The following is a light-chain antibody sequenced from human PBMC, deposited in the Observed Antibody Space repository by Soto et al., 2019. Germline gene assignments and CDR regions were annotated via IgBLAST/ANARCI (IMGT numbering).Light chain of an antibody. CDR1: SSNIGAGYD. J-gene: IGLJ2*01. CDR3: QSYDSSLSAHVV. Sequence: QSVLPQPPSVSGAPGQRGTISCTGSSSNIGAGYDVHWYQQLPGTAPKLLIYGNSNRPSGVPDRFSGSKSGTSASLAITGLQAEDEADYYCQSYDSSLSAHVVFGGGTKLTVL. V-gene: IGLV1-40*01. CDR2: GNS.